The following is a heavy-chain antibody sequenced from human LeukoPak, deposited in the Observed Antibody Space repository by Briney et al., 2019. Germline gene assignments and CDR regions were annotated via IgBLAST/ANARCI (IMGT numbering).Heavy chain of an antibody. CDR3: ARGPYGSGRGLDY. CDR2: IYYSGST. CDR1: GGSISSYY. V-gene: IGHV4-59*01. J-gene: IGHJ4*02. Sequence: PSETLSLTCTVSGGSISSYYWSWIRQPPGKGLEWIGYIYYSGSTNYNPSLKSRVTISVDTSKNQFSLKLSSVTAADTAVYYCARGPYGSGRGLDYWGQGTLVTVSS. D-gene: IGHD3-10*01.